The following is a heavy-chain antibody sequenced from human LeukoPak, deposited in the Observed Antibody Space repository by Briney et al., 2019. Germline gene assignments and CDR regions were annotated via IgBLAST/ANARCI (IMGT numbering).Heavy chain of an antibody. D-gene: IGHD1-1*01. J-gene: IGHJ6*04. V-gene: IGHV3-74*01. CDR3: AREAYKRLPMDG. Sequence: GGSLRLSCGASAFTFGTYWMHWDRQAPGKVLVWVSGINSDGGTTTYADSVKGRFTISRDNAKNSLYLQMNSLRAEDTAVYYCAREAYKRLPMDGWGKGTTVTISS. CDR2: INSDGGTT. CDR1: AFTFGTYW.